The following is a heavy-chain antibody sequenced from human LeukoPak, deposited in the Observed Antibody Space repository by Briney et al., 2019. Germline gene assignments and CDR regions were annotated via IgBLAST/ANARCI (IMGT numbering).Heavy chain of an antibody. D-gene: IGHD1-26*01. CDR1: GGSISSYY. CDR3: AGAHPHLYSGIPFDI. CDR2: IYYSGST. V-gene: IGHV4-59*01. J-gene: IGHJ3*02. Sequence: SETLSLTCTVSGGSISSYYWSWIRQPPGKGLEWIGYIYYSGSTNYNPSLKSRVTISVDTSKNQFSLKLSSVTAADTAVYYCAGAHPHLYSGIPFDIRGQGRKATVPP.